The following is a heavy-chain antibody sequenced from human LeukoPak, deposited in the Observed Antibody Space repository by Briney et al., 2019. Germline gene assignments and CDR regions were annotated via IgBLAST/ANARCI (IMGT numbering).Heavy chain of an antibody. Sequence: PGGSLRLSCAASGFTFSSYGMTWVRQAPGKGXXXXXXXXGSGGSTYYADSVKGRSTISRDNSKNTLYLQMNSLRAEDTAVYYCAKYGLAGSGRYHDASDIWGQGTMVTVSS. D-gene: IGHD3-10*01. CDR3: AKYGLAGSGRYHDASDI. V-gene: IGHV3-23*01. J-gene: IGHJ3*02. CDR2: XXGSGGST. CDR1: GFTFSSYG.